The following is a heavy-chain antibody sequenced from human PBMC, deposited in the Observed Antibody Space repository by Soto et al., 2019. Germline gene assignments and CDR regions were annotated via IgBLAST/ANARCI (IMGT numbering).Heavy chain of an antibody. V-gene: IGHV3-33*01. Sequence: GGSLRLSCAASGFTFSSYGMHWVRQAPGKGLEWVAVIWYDGSNKYYADSVKGRFTISRDNSKNTLYLQMNSLRAEDTAVYYCARAGLYYGSGSYYVWFDPWGQGTLVTVSS. CDR1: GFTFSSYG. J-gene: IGHJ5*02. CDR3: ARAGLYYGSGSYYVWFDP. CDR2: IWYDGSNK. D-gene: IGHD3-10*01.